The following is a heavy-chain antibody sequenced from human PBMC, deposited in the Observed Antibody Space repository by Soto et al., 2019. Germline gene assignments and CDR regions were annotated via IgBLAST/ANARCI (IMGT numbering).Heavy chain of an antibody. V-gene: IGHV1-18*01. CDR2: ISVYNGNT. J-gene: IGHJ5*02. D-gene: IGHD6-19*01. CDR3: AIAPAYSTGWYQGFDP. CDR1: GDTFSNSG. Sequence: QVQLVQSGAEVKKPGASVKVSCKAYGDTFSNSGVTWVRQAPGQGLEWMGWISVYNGNTTYGQNLQGRVNMTTDTSAPTAYLDLRSLRSDDTAVYYCAIAPAYSTGWYQGFDPWGQGTLVTVSS.